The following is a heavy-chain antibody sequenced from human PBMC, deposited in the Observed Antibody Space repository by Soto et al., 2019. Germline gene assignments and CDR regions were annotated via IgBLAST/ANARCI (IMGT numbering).Heavy chain of an antibody. CDR2: ISADNGNT. D-gene: IGHD1-26*01. Sequence: GASVKVSCKASGYVFNNYGISWVRQAPGQGLEWMGWISADNGNTNNAQKFRGRVTMTTDPSTRTVYMELTSLSSDDTAVYYCARDRRVVGAARPEYFQHWG. CDR3: ARDRRVVGAARPEYFQH. J-gene: IGHJ1*01. V-gene: IGHV1-18*01. CDR1: GYVFNNYG.